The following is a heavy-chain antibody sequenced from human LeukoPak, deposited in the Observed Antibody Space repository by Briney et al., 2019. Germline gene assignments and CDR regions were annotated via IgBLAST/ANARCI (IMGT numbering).Heavy chain of an antibody. CDR1: GFTVSSNY. D-gene: IGHD1-26*01. CDR3: ARALSGSYFYFDY. V-gene: IGHV3-53*01. J-gene: IGHJ4*02. Sequence: TGGSLRLSCAASGFTVSSNYMSWVRQALGKGLEWVSVIYSGGSTYYADSVKGRFTISRDNSKNTLYLQMNSLRAEDTAVYYCARALSGSYFYFDYWGQGTLVTVSS. CDR2: IYSGGST.